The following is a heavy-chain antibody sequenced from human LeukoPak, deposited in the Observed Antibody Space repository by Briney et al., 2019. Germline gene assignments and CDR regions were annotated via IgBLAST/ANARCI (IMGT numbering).Heavy chain of an antibody. CDR1: GGSFRGYY. J-gene: IGHJ4*02. CDR2: INHSGST. Sequence: SETLSLTCAVYGGSFRGYYWSWIRQPPGKGLEWIGEINHSGSTNYNPSFKSRVTISLDTSMKKFSLKLNSVTAADTAVYYCASTERCSTTCPLDYWGQGTLVTVSS. D-gene: IGHD2-2*01. V-gene: IGHV4-34*01. CDR3: ASTERCSTTCPLDY.